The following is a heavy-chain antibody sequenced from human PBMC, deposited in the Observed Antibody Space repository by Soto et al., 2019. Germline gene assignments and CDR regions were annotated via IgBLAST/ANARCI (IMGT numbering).Heavy chain of an antibody. J-gene: IGHJ4*02. D-gene: IGHD3-22*01. CDR3: ARDVIGYDNYETIGYYFDH. CDR1: GYSFTNFH. CDR2: IDPSGGIT. V-gene: IGHV1-46*01. Sequence: QVQLSQFGAEVKKPGASVKVSCKASGYSFTNFHIHWVRQAPGQGLEWMGMIDPSGGITRDAQRLQGRITMTRDASTSTVYMELRSLTSEDTALYYCARDVIGYDNYETIGYYFDHWGQGTLVTVSS.